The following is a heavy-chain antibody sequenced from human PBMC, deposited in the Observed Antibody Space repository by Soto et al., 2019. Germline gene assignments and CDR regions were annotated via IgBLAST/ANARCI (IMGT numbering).Heavy chain of an antibody. CDR3: ARAIVATSTGFDY. CDR1: GGSISSSNW. V-gene: IGHV4-4*02. J-gene: IGHJ4*02. Sequence: SETLSLTCAVSGGSISSSNWWSWVRQPPGKGLEWIGEIYHSGSTNYNPSLKSRVTISVDKSKNQFSLKLSSVTAADTAVYYCARAIVATSTGFDYWGQGTLVTVSS. CDR2: IYHSGST. D-gene: IGHD5-12*01.